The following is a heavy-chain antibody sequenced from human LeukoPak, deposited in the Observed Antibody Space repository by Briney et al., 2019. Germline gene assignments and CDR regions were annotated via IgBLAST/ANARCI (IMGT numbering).Heavy chain of an antibody. D-gene: IGHD3-10*01. Sequence: GGSLRLSCAASGFTFSGYEINWVRQAPGKGLEWVPYISSSAGTIYYADSVKGRFTISRDNAKNSLYLQMNSLRAEDTAVYYCARDRYYGSGSLYDVWGKGTTVTVSS. CDR2: ISSSAGTI. CDR1: GFTFSGYE. J-gene: IGHJ6*04. V-gene: IGHV3-48*03. CDR3: ARDRYYGSGSLYDV.